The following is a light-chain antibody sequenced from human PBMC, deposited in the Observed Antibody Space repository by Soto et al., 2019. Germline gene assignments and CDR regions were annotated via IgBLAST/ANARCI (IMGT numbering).Light chain of an antibody. J-gene: IGLJ1*01. CDR1: GSDIAGYNY. CDR2: QVT. CDR3: SSFTSTTSLHV. Sequence: QSALAQPASVSGSPGQSITISCTGTGSDIAGYNYVSWFQQHPGKAPKLMMYQVTIRPSGVSNRFSGAKSGNTASLTISGLQAEDEAEYYCSSFTSTTSLHVFGIWTKLTVL. V-gene: IGLV2-14*01.